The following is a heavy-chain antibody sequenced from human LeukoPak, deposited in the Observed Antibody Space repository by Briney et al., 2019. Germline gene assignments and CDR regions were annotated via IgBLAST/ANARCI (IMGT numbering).Heavy chain of an antibody. J-gene: IGHJ5*02. Sequence: GASVKVSCKASGYTFTSYYMHWVRQAPGQGLEWMGLINPTGGSTGYAQKFQGRVTMTRDMSTRTDYVEVRSLRAEDTAIYSCARDNSVGDNAWWFDPWGQGTLVTVSS. V-gene: IGHV1-46*01. D-gene: IGHD1-26*01. CDR3: ARDNSVGDNAWWFDP. CDR1: GYTFTSYY. CDR2: INPTGGST.